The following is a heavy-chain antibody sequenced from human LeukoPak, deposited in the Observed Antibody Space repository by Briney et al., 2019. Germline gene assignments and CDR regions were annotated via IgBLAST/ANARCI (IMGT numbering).Heavy chain of an antibody. CDR2: ISYSGST. D-gene: IGHD4-17*01. CDR3: ARGTTYGDYPTAFDY. CDR1: GDSINSHC. Sequence: SETLSLTCTLSGDSINSHCCNWIRQLPGKGLEWIGYISYSGSTNYNPSLKSRVTISVDTSKNQFSLKLSSVTAADTAVYYCARGTTYGDYPTAFDYWGQGTLVTVSS. V-gene: IGHV4-59*11. J-gene: IGHJ4*02.